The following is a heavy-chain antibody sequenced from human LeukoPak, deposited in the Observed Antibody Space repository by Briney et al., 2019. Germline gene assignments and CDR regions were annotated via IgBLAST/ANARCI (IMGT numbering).Heavy chain of an antibody. J-gene: IGHJ4*02. CDR3: ASGSGYYFDY. Sequence: PSETLSLTCTVSGGSVSSYYWSWIRQPPGKGLEWIGYIYYSGSANSNPSLKSRVTISLDTSKNHFSLKLSSVTAADTAVYYCASGSGYYFDYWGQGTLVTVSS. V-gene: IGHV4-59*02. CDR2: IYYSGSA. D-gene: IGHD3-10*01. CDR1: GGSVSSYY.